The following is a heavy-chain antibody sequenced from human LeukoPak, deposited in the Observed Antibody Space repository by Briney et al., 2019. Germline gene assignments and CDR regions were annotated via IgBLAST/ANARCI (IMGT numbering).Heavy chain of an antibody. V-gene: IGHV3-7*04. J-gene: IGHJ4*02. Sequence: PGGSLRLSCAASGFSFRSFWMSWVRQAPGKGLEWVASIKEDGSDKYYVDSVRGRFTISRDNAKNSLYLQMNSLRAEDTAVYYCARDHDYSSDYWGQGTLVTVSS. CDR2: IKEDGSDK. D-gene: IGHD6-13*01. CDR1: GFSFRSFW. CDR3: ARDHDYSSDY.